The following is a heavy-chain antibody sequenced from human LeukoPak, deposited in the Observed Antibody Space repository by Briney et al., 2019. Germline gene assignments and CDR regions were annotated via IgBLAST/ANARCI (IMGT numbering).Heavy chain of an antibody. CDR3: AREPAGIASAGGWFDP. Sequence: GASVKVSCKASGYTFTSYYMHWVRQAPGQGLEWMGWINPNSGGTNYAQKFQGRVTMTRDTSISTAYMELSRLTSDDAAVYYCAREPAGIASAGGWFDPWGQGTLVTVSS. D-gene: IGHD1-14*01. CDR1: GYTFTSYY. CDR2: INPNSGGT. J-gene: IGHJ5*02. V-gene: IGHV1-2*02.